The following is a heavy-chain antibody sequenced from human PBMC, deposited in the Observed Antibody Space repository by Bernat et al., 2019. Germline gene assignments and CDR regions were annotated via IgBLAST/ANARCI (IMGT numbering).Heavy chain of an antibody. CDR1: GFTFSSYG. D-gene: IGHD3-3*01. V-gene: IGHV3-30*03. J-gene: IGHJ4*02. CDR2: ISYDGSNK. Sequence: QVQLVESGGGVVQPGRSLRLSCAASGFTFSSYGMHWVRQAPGKGLEWVAVISYDGSNKYYADPVKGRFTISRDNSKNTLYLQMNSLRAEDTAVYYCATRDEEYYDFWSGYQHRSDYWGQGTLVTVSS. CDR3: ATRDEEYYDFWSGYQHRSDY.